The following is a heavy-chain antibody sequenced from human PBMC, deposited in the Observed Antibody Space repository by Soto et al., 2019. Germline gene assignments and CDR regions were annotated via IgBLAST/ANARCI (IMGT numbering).Heavy chain of an antibody. V-gene: IGHV4-34*01. Sequence: SETLSLTCAVYGWSFSGYYWSWIRQPPGKGLEWIGEINHSGSTNYNPSLKSRVTISVDTSKNQFSLKLSSVTAADTAVYYCARGNSPIFGVARYYYYYMDVWGKGTTVTVSS. D-gene: IGHD3-3*01. CDR1: GWSFSGYY. J-gene: IGHJ6*03. CDR3: ARGNSPIFGVARYYYYYMDV. CDR2: INHSGST.